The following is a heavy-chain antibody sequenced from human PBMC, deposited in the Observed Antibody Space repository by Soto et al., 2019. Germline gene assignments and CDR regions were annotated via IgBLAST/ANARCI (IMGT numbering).Heavy chain of an antibody. CDR1: GYTFTNYA. V-gene: IGHV1-3*05. CDR3: ARVSGYYLPDY. CDR2: IHAGNGNT. D-gene: IGHD5-12*01. J-gene: IGHJ4*02. Sequence: QAQLVQSGAEEKKPGASVKVSCKASGYTFTNYAMHWVRQAPGQRLEWMGWIHAGNGNTKYSQKFQGRVTITRDTSASTAYMELSSLRSEDTAVYYCARVSGYYLPDYWGQGTLVTVTS.